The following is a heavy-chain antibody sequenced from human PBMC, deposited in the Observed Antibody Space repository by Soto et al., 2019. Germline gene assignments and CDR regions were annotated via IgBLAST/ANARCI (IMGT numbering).Heavy chain of an antibody. J-gene: IGHJ4*02. D-gene: IGHD3-10*01. CDR2: ISAYNGNT. CDR3: ASGWFGEFVYQFDY. V-gene: IGHV1-18*01. CDR1: GYTFTSYG. Sequence: QVQLVQSRAEVKKPGASVKVSCKPSGYTFTSYGITWVRQAPGQGLEWMGWISAYNGNTNYAQKFQGRVTMTTHTYTSTAYMELRSLGSDDTAVYYCASGWFGEFVYQFDYWGQGTLVTVSS.